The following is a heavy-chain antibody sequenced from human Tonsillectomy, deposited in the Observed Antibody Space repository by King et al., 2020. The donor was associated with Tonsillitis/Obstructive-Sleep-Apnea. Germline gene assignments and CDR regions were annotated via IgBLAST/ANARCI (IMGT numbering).Heavy chain of an antibody. V-gene: IGHV3-11*05. CDR2: IDSISSYT. D-gene: IGHD5-12*01. CDR1: GFSFSDYY. J-gene: IGHJ4*02. Sequence: VQLVESGGGLVKPGGSLRLSCAASGFSFSDYYMNWIRQAPGKGLEWVSYIDSISSYTNYADSVKGRFTISRDNAKNSLYLQMNSLRSEDTVVYYCARPYSGDDYYFDYWGQGTLVTVSS. CDR3: ARPYSGDDYYFDY.